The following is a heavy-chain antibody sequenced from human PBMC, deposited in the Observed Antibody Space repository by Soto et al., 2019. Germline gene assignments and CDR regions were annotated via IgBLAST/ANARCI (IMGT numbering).Heavy chain of an antibody. Sequence: GASVKVSCKASGYIFTSCYMHWVRQAPGQGLEWMGIINPSGGSTSYAQKLQGRVTMTRDTSTSTVYMELTSLRSEDTAVYYCAREFYYYDSSGRQYYFDYWGQGTLVTVS. J-gene: IGHJ4*02. CDR1: GYIFTSCY. CDR2: INPSGGST. V-gene: IGHV1-46*01. CDR3: AREFYYYDSSGRQYYFDY. D-gene: IGHD3-22*01.